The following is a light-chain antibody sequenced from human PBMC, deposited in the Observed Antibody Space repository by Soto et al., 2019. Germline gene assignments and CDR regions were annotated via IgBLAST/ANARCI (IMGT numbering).Light chain of an antibody. CDR1: TSDVGGYNY. CDR3: SSYTSSNVVV. J-gene: IGLJ2*01. V-gene: IGLV2-14*01. CDR2: DVS. Sequence: QSALTQPASVSGSPGQSITISCTGTTSDVGGYNYVSWYQQHPGKAPKLMIYDVSNRPSGVSNRCSGSKSGNTASLTISGLQAEDEADYYCSSYTSSNVVVFGGGTKLTVL.